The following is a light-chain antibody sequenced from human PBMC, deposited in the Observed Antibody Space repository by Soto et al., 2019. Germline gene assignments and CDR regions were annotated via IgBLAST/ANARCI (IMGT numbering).Light chain of an antibody. J-gene: IGKJ1*01. Sequence: EIVLTQSPATLSLSPGERATLSCGASQSVSSSYLAWYQQKPGLAPRLLIYDASSRATAIPDRFSGSGSGKEFTLTISRLEPEDFAVYYCQQYGSSPPTWTFGQGTKVEIK. CDR3: QQYGSSPPTWT. V-gene: IGKV3D-20*01. CDR1: QSVSSSY. CDR2: DAS.